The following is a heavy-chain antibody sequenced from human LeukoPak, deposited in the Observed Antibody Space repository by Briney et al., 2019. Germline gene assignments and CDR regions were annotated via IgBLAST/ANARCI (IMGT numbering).Heavy chain of an antibody. D-gene: IGHD3-22*01. CDR1: GFTFSSYA. J-gene: IGHJ5*02. CDR3: ASDRRYYYDSRGYRFDP. Sequence: GGSLRLSCAASGFTFSSYAMSWVRQAPGKGLEWVLAISGSGGSTYYADSVKGRFTISRDNSKNTLYLQMNSLRAEDTAVYYCASDRRYYYDSRGYRFDPWGQGTLVTVSS. V-gene: IGHV3-23*01. CDR2: ISGSGGST.